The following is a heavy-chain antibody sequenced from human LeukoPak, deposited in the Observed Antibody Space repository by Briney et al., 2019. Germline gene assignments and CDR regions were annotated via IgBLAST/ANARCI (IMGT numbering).Heavy chain of an antibody. CDR3: AKAAGDNDAFDI. V-gene: IGHV3-9*01. J-gene: IGHJ3*02. CDR1: GFTFDDYA. Sequence: GRSLRLSCAASGFTFDDYAMHLVRQAPGKGLEWVSGISWNSGSIGYADSVKGRFTISRDNAKNSLYLQMNSLRAEDTALYYCAKAAGDNDAFDIWGQGTMVTVSS. D-gene: IGHD3-9*01. CDR2: ISWNSGSI.